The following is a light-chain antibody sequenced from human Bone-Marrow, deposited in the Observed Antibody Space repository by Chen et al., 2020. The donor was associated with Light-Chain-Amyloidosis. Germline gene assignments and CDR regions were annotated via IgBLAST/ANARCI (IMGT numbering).Light chain of an antibody. CDR2: KVT. V-gene: IGLV2-14*01. J-gene: IGLJ1*01. Sequence: QSALTQPASVSGSPGQSISISCTGTSSDVGGDNHVSWYQPHPDKAPKLMIYKVTNRPSWVPDRFSGFKSDNTASLTISGLQTEDEADYVCSSYTITNTLVFGGGTRVTVL. CDR1: SSDVGGDNH. CDR3: SSYTITNTLV.